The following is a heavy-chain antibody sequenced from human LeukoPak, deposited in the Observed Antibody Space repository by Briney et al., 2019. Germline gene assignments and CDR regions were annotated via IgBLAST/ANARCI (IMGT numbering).Heavy chain of an antibody. D-gene: IGHD3-10*02. J-gene: IGHJ6*04. CDR1: GFIFKNYG. V-gene: IGHV3-48*04. Sequence: PGGSLRLSCAASGFIFKNYGMNWVRQAPGKGLEWVSYISSSGSTIYYADSVKGRFTISRDNAKNSLYLQMNSLRAEDTAVYYCEELGITMIGGVWGKGTTVTISS. CDR2: ISSSGSTI. CDR3: EELGITMIGGV.